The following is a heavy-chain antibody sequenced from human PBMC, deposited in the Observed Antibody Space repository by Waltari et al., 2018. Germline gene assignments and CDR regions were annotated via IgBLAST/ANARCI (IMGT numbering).Heavy chain of an antibody. V-gene: IGHV4-34*01. CDR2: IRHPGNT. CDR1: GASFSAHY. D-gene: IGHD3-3*01. Sequence: QVQLQQWGAGLLKPSETLSLTCPVSGASFSAHYWGWVRHVPGKGLEWIGQIRHPGNTNYNPSLQSRVAISIDTSRNQFSLRVFSVTAADTGLYFCTRGGNYDFWSHSPFVDPWGQGTQVTVSS. CDR3: TRGGNYDFWSHSPFVDP. J-gene: IGHJ5*02.